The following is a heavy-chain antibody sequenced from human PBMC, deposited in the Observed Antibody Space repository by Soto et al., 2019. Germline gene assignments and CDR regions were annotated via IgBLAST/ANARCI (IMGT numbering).Heavy chain of an antibody. CDR1: GGSISSYY. CDR2: IYYSGST. CDR3: ARGNNDYSNYVFTHYYYYYMDV. D-gene: IGHD4-4*01. J-gene: IGHJ6*03. V-gene: IGHV4-59*01. Sequence: SQTLSLPCTVSGGSISSYYWSWIRQPPGKGLEWIGYIYYSGSTNYNPSLKSRVTISVDTSKNQFSLKLSSVTAADTAVYYCARGNNDYSNYVFTHYYYYYMDVWGKGTTVTVSS.